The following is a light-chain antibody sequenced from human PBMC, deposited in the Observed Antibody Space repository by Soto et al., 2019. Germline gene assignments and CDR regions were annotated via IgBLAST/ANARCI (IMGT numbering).Light chain of an antibody. CDR3: TSWTTSTTMI. CDR1: SSYIGAYNF. CDR2: DVN. V-gene: IGLV2-14*03. J-gene: IGLJ2*01. Sequence: QSALTQPASVSGSPGQSITISCTGTSSYIGAYNFVSWYQQHPGKAPKLMLYDVNIRPSGVSNRFSGSKSGNTASLTISGLQAEDEADYYCTSWTTSTTMIFGGGTKLTVL.